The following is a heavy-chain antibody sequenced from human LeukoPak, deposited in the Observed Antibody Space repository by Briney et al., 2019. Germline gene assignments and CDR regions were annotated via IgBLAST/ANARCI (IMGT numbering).Heavy chain of an antibody. CDR3: ARALPSSWYFFDY. CDR1: GFSFSTYT. D-gene: IGHD6-13*01. CDR2: ISSSSSTI. V-gene: IGHV3-48*02. J-gene: IGHJ4*02. Sequence: GGSLRLSCAASGFSFSTYTMNWVRQAPGKGLDWVSYISSSSSTIYYADSVKGRFTISRDNANNSLYLQMNSLRDEDTAVYYCARALPSSWYFFDYWGQGTLVTVSS.